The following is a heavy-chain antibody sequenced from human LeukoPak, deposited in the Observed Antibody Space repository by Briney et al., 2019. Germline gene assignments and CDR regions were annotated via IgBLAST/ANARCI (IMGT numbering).Heavy chain of an antibody. CDR1: GFTFSSYE. D-gene: IGHD3-10*02. CDR3: AELGITMIGGV. Sequence: GGSLRLSRAASGFTFSSYEMNWVRQAPGKGLEWVSYISSSGSTIYYADSVKGRFTISRDNAKNSLYLQMNSLRAEDTAVYYCAELGITMIGGVWGKGTTVTISS. CDR2: ISSSGSTI. V-gene: IGHV3-48*03. J-gene: IGHJ6*04.